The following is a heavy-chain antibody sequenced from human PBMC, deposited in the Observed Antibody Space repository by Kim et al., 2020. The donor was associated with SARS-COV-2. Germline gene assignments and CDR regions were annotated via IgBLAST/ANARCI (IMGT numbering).Heavy chain of an antibody. J-gene: IGHJ4*02. D-gene: IGHD3-3*02. CDR1: GFTFINAW. CDR2: IKSKTSGGTA. V-gene: IGHV3-15*01. Sequence: GGSLRLSCAASGFTFINAWMTWVRQAPGKGLEWVGRIKSKTSGGTADYAAPVKGRFTISRDDSKNTLYLQMNSLKTEDTAVYYCVTRRLAGGPPFFDYWGQGALVTVSS. CDR3: VTRRLAGGPPFFDY.